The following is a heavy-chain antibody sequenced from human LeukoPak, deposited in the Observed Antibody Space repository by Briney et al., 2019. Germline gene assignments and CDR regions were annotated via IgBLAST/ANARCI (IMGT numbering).Heavy chain of an antibody. Sequence: SETLSLTCTVSGGSISSSSYYWGWIRQPPGKGLEWIGSIYYSGSTYYNPSLKSRVTISVDTSKNQFSLKLSSVTAADTAVYYCARKVLRGESPFDYWGQGTLVTVSS. V-gene: IGHV4-39*07. CDR2: IYYSGST. CDR1: GGSISSSSYY. CDR3: ARKVLRGESPFDY. J-gene: IGHJ4*02. D-gene: IGHD3-16*01.